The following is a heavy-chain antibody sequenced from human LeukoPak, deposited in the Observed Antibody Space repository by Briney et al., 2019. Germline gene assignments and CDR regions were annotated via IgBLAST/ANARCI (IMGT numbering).Heavy chain of an antibody. D-gene: IGHD6-13*01. CDR2: IKQDGSEK. J-gene: IGHJ6*03. CDR1: GFTFSSYW. Sequence: GGSLRLSCAASGFTFSSYWMSWVRQAPGKGLEWVANIKQDGSEKYYVDSAKGRFTISRDNAKNSLYLQMNSLRAEDTAVYYCARDPIAAPWYYYYMDVWGKGTTVTVSS. V-gene: IGHV3-7*01. CDR3: ARDPIAAPWYYYYMDV.